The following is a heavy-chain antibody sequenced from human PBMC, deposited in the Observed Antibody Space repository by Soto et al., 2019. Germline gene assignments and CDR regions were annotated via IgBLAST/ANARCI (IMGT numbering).Heavy chain of an antibody. D-gene: IGHD6-13*01. CDR2: IIPIFGTA. Sequence: QVQLVQSGAEVKKPGSSVKVSCKASGGTFSSYAISWVRQAPGQGLEWMGGIIPIFGTANYAQKFQGRVTITADESTSTAYMELSSLRSEDTDVYYCESLITGYSSSWSYYYYGMDVWGQGTTVTVSS. V-gene: IGHV1-69*01. CDR1: GGTFSSYA. J-gene: IGHJ6*02. CDR3: ESLITGYSSSWSYYYYGMDV.